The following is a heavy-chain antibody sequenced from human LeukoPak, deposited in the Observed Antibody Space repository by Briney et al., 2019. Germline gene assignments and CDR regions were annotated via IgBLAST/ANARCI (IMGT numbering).Heavy chain of an antibody. D-gene: IGHD5-12*01. Sequence: GGSLRLSCAASGFTFSSYAMSWVRQAPGKGLEWVSTISGSGGSTYYADSVKGRFTISRDNSKNTLYLQMNSLRPEDTAVYYCARERDITSTAGYFQHWGQGTLVTVSS. CDR3: ARERDITSTAGYFQH. V-gene: IGHV3-23*01. CDR2: ISGSGGST. CDR1: GFTFSSYA. J-gene: IGHJ1*01.